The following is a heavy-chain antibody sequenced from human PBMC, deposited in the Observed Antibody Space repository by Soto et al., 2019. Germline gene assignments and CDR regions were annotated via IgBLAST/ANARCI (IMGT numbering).Heavy chain of an antibody. Sequence: GASVKVSCKVSGYTLTELSMHWVRQAPGKGLEWMGGFDPEDGETIYAQKFHGRVTMTEDTSTDTAYMELSSQRSEDTAEYYCATRTNPVATNYYYGMDVWGQGTTVTVSS. V-gene: IGHV1-24*01. J-gene: IGHJ6*02. CDR2: FDPEDGET. CDR1: GYTLTELS. D-gene: IGHD5-12*01. CDR3: ATRTNPVATNYYYGMDV.